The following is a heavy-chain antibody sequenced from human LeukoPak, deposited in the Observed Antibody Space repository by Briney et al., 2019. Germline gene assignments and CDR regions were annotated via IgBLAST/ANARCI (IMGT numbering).Heavy chain of an antibody. J-gene: IGHJ4*02. D-gene: IGHD1-26*01. CDR2: INHSGST. CDR3: AALGGATTASGVDY. V-gene: IGHV4-34*01. CDR1: GGSFSGYY. Sequence: SETLSLTCAVYGGSFSGYYWSWIRQPPGKGLEWIGEINHSGSTNYNPSLKSRVTISVDTSKNQFSLKLSSVTAADTAVYYCAALGGATTASGVDYWGQGTLVTVSS.